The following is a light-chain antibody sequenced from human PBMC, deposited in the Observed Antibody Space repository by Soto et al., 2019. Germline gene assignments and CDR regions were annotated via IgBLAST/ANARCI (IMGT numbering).Light chain of an antibody. CDR2: GAS. V-gene: IGKV3-20*01. J-gene: IGKJ1*01. Sequence: IVLTQSPGTLSLSPGDTATLSCRASQSVSNTYLAWYQQKPGQAPRLLIYGASSRATGFPDRFSGSGSGTDFTLTISRLETEDFAVYYCQLYDSSSWTFGQGTMVDIK. CDR1: QSVSNTY. CDR3: QLYDSSSWT.